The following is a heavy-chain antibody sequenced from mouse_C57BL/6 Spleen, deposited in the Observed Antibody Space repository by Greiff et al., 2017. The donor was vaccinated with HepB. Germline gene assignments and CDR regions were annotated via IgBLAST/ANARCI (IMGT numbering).Heavy chain of an antibody. CDR3: ARHEEGYGNYPLWYFDV. J-gene: IGHJ1*03. V-gene: IGHV1-62-2*01. Sequence: VQLQQSGAELVKPGASVKLSCKASGYTFTEYTIHWVKQRSGQGLEWIGWFYPGSGSIKYNEKFKDKATLTADKSSSTVYMELSRLTSEDSAVYFGARHEEGYGNYPLWYFDVWGTGTTVTVSS. CDR1: GYTFTEYT. CDR2: FYPGSGSI. D-gene: IGHD2-1*01.